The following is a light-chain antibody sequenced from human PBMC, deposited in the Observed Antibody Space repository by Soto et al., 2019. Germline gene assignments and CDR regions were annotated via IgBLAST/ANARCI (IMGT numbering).Light chain of an antibody. Sequence: DIEMTQSPSTLSASVGDSVTITCRASQSISHWLAWYQQKPGKAPKLLIHRASSLQAGVPSRFSGSGSGTEFTLTISSLQPDDFATYYCQQYNSWYTFGQGTKLEIK. CDR3: QQYNSWYT. CDR1: QSISHW. V-gene: IGKV1-5*03. CDR2: RAS. J-gene: IGKJ2*01.